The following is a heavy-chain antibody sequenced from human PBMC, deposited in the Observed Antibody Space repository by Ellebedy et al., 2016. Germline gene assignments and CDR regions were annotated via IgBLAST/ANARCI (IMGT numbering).Heavy chain of an antibody. CDR3: VTRPNGAFDC. D-gene: IGHD4/OR15-4a*01. CDR1: GFNVSSND. J-gene: IGHJ3*01. V-gene: IGHV3-53*01. Sequence: GESLKISXAASGFNVSSNDMSWVRQAPGKGLELVSLIYGGGASYYADSVKGRFTISRDSSKKTLYLQMSGLGAEDTAMYYCVTRPNGAFDCWGQGTMVTVSS. CDR2: IYGGGAS.